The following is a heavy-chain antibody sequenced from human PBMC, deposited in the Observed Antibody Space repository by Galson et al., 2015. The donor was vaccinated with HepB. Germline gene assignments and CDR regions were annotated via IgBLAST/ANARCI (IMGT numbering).Heavy chain of an antibody. CDR2: IFYNGST. CDR1: GGSISSGDYY. V-gene: IGHV4-30-4*01. D-gene: IGHD6-19*01. J-gene: IGHJ4*02. Sequence: QVQLQESGPGLVKPSQTLSLTCTVSGGSISSGDYYWSWIRQPPGKGLEWIGYIFYNGSTPYNPSLKSRVTMSVDTSKNQFSLRLSSVTAADTAVYYCARGMWSSGWYDYWGQGTLVTVSS. CDR3: ARGMWSSGWYDY.